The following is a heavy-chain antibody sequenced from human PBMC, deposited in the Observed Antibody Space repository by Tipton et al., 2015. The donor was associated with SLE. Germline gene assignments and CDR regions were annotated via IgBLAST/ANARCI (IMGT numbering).Heavy chain of an antibody. Sequence: SLRLSCAASGFTFSHYAVSWVRQAPGMGLEWVSAISGSGDTTNYADSVKGRFTISRDNSKHTLYLQMSSLRAEDTAVYYCAKDLAVTPVFRVAFWGLGTLVAFSS. V-gene: IGHV3-23*01. CDR1: GFTFSHYA. CDR3: AKDLAVTPVFRVAF. CDR2: ISGSGDTT. J-gene: IGHJ1*01. D-gene: IGHD2-21*02.